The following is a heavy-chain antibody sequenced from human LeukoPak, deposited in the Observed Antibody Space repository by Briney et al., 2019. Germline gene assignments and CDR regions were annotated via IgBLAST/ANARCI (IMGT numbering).Heavy chain of an antibody. V-gene: IGHV4-59*01. CDR3: ARGRGDSRGTSFDP. Sequence: SETLSLTCIVSGGSISTYYWGWIRQPPGKGLEWIGYIYYTGSTTYNPSLKSRVSISVDTSKNKFSLDLNSVSAADTAVYYCARGRGDSRGTSFDPWGQGTLVTVSS. CDR2: IYYTGST. J-gene: IGHJ5*02. D-gene: IGHD3-10*01. CDR1: GGSISTYY.